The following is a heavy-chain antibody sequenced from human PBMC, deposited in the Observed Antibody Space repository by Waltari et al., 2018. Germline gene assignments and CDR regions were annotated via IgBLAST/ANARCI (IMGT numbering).Heavy chain of an antibody. J-gene: IGHJ4*02. V-gene: IGHV3-48*02. CDR3: ARSSGQNK. CDR2: IRVAGGII. CDR1: RSYN. Sequence: RSYNKIWASQAPRKELEWISFIRVAGGIIYYADSVKGRFTTSRDNAKNSLSLQMTSLRDDDTALYYCARSSGQNKGGQGTLITVSS. D-gene: IGHD6-19*01.